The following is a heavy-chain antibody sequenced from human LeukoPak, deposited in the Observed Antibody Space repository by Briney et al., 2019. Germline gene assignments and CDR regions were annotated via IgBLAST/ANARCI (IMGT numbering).Heavy chain of an antibody. CDR2: ISGSGGST. Sequence: GGSLRLSCAASGFTFSSYAMSWVRQAPGKGLEWVSAISGSGGSTYYADTVKGRFTISRDNSKNTLYLQMNSLRAEDTAVYYCAKEESYDILTGSDYWGQGTLVTVSS. CDR3: AKEESYDILTGSDY. D-gene: IGHD3-9*01. J-gene: IGHJ4*02. V-gene: IGHV3-23*01. CDR1: GFTFSSYA.